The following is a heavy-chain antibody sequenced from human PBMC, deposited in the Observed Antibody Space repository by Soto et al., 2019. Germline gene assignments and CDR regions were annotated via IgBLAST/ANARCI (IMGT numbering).Heavy chain of an antibody. D-gene: IGHD2-2*02. J-gene: IGHJ5*02. Sequence: QVQLVQSGAEVKKPGSSVKVSCKASGGTFSSYAISWVRQAPGQGLEWMGGIIPIFGTANYAQKFQGRVIIAEDESRRAANMVMSMRRYENTALYYGGRTACSTSCYKWFDPWGQGTLVTVSS. CDR3: GRTACSTSCYKWFDP. CDR1: GGTFSSYA. V-gene: IGHV1-69*01. CDR2: IIPIFGTA.